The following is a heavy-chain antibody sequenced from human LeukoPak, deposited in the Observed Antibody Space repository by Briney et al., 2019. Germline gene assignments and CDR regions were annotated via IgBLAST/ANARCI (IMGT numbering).Heavy chain of an antibody. D-gene: IGHD2-2*01. CDR1: GFTFSSYS. Sequence: PGGSLRLSCAASGFTFSSYSMNWVRQAPGKGLEWVSYISSSSSTIYYADSVKGRFTISRDNAENSLYLQMNSLRDEDTAVYYCARAIDRYCSSTSCSQYYFDYWGQGTLVT. V-gene: IGHV3-48*02. J-gene: IGHJ4*02. CDR2: ISSSSSTI. CDR3: ARAIDRYCSSTSCSQYYFDY.